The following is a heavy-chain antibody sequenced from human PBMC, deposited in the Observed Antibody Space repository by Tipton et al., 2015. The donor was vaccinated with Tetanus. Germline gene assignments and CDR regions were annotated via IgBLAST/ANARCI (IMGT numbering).Heavy chain of an antibody. CDR2: IITNSGTT. J-gene: IGHJ4*02. CDR1: GGIFGDVT. CDR3: ARDVTIFGEMTFEY. D-gene: IGHD3-3*01. Sequence: QLVQSGAEVKKPGSSVKVSCRASGGIFGDVTIIWVRQAPGQGLEWMAGIITNSGTTTFAQRFQGRVTITVDASTSTVYMELRSLRSDDTAVYYCARDVTIFGEMTFEYWGQGTLVTVSS. V-gene: IGHV1-69*01.